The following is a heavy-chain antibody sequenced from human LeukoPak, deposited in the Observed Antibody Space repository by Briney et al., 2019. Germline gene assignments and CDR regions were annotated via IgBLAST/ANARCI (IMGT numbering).Heavy chain of an antibody. Sequence: GGSLRLSCAASGFTVSSNYMSWVRQAPGKGLEWVSSIFPSGGEIHYADSVRGRFTISRDNSKSTLSLQMNSLRAEDTAIYYCATYRQVLLSFESWGQGTLVTVSS. CDR3: ATYRQVLLSFES. D-gene: IGHD2/OR15-2a*01. CDR2: IFPSGGEI. V-gene: IGHV3-53*01. CDR1: GFTVSSNY. J-gene: IGHJ4*02.